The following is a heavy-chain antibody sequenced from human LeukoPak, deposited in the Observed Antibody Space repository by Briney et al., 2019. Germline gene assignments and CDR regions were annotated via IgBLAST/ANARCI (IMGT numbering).Heavy chain of an antibody. V-gene: IGHV3-33*01. CDR3: ARVGATTDGAYYYYGMDV. Sequence: GGSLRLSCAASGFTFSSYGMHWVRQAPGKGLERVTVIWYDGSNKYYADSVKGRFTISRDNSKNTLYLQMNSLRAEDTAVYYCARVGATTDGAYYYYGMDVWGQGTTVTVSS. CDR2: IWYDGSNK. CDR1: GFTFSSYG. J-gene: IGHJ6*02. D-gene: IGHD1-26*01.